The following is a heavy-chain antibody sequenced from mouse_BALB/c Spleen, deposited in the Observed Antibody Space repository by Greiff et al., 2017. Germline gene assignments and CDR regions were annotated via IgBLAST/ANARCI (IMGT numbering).Heavy chain of an antibody. J-gene: IGHJ4*01. CDR1: GFTFSSYT. Sequence: EVKLVESGGGLVQPGGSLKLSCAASGFTFSSYTMSWVRQTPEKRLEWVAYISNGGGSTYYPDTVKGRFTISRDNAKNTLYLQMSSLKSEDTAMYYCARHYGNYDYYAMDYWGQGTSVTVSS. CDR2: ISNGGGST. D-gene: IGHD2-1*01. V-gene: IGHV5-12-2*01. CDR3: ARHYGNYDYYAMDY.